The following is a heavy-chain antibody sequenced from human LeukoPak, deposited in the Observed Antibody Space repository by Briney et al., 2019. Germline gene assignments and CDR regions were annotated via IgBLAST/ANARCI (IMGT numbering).Heavy chain of an antibody. CDR3: ARDGYLAADY. CDR2: IYYSGNN. CDR1: GGSISSYY. D-gene: IGHD2-2*03. Sequence: PSETLSLTCTVSGGSISSYYWSWIRQPPGKGLEWIGNIYYSGNNYYNPSLKSRVTISVDTSKNQFSLNLSSVTAADTAVYYCARDGYLAADYWGQGTLVTVSS. V-gene: IGHV4-59*12. J-gene: IGHJ4*02.